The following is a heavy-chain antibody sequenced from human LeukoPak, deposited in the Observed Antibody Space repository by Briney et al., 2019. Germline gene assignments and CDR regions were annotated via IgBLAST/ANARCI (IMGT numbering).Heavy chain of an antibody. CDR1: GFTFNTYE. J-gene: IGHJ6*02. D-gene: IGHD5-24*01. V-gene: IGHV3-48*03. Sequence: PGGSLRLSCAASGFTFNTYEMNWVRQAPGKGLEWVSYISSGGSSIYYVDSVKGRFTISGDNAKNSLYLQMNSLRAEDTAVYYCARRQFYYYGMDVWGQGSTVTVSS. CDR3: ARRQFYYYGMDV. CDR2: ISSGGSSI.